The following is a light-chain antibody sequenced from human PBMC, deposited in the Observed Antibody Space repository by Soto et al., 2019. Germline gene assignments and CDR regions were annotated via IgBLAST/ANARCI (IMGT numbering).Light chain of an antibody. J-gene: IGKJ2*01. CDR2: GAS. CDR3: QQYNNCPYT. V-gene: IGKV3-15*01. Sequence: EIVMTQSPATLSVSPGERATLSCRASQSVSSNLVWYQQKPGQAPRLLIYGASTRATGIPAMFSGSGSGTEFTLTISSLQSEDFAVYYCQQYNNCPYTFGQGTKLEIK. CDR1: QSVSSN.